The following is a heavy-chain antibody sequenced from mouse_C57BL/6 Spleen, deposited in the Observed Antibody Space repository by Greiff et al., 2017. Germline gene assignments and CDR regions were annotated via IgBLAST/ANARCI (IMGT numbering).Heavy chain of an antibody. J-gene: IGHJ3*01. V-gene: IGHV1-81*01. Sequence: VQLQQSGAELARPGASVKLSCKASGYTFTSYGISWVKQRTGQGLEWIGEIYPRSGNTYYNEKFKGKATLTADKSSSTAYMELRSLTSEDSAGYFCAPGLRPPWFAYWGQGTLVTVSA. CDR3: APGLRPPWFAY. CDR2: IYPRSGNT. D-gene: IGHD2-4*01. CDR1: GYTFTSYG.